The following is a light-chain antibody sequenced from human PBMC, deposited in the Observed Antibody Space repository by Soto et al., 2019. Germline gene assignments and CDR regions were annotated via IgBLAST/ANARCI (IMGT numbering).Light chain of an antibody. CDR2: AAS. Sequence: QLTQSPSSLSASVGDRVTITCRASQGISSYLAWYQQKPGKVPKLLISAASTLESGVPLRFSGGGFGPDFTLTISSLQPEDFATYYCQQLYRYPLSFGGGTKVEIK. CDR1: QGISSY. V-gene: IGKV1-9*01. J-gene: IGKJ4*01. CDR3: QQLYRYPLS.